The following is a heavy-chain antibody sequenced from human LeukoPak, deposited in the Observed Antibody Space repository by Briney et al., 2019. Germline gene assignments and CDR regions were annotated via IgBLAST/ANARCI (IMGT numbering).Heavy chain of an antibody. Sequence: PGGSLRLSCAASGFTFSSYAMSWVRQAPGKGLEWVSAISGSGGSTYYADSVKGRFTISRDDSKNTLYLQMNSLRAEDTAVYYCAKDILYYYDSNFDYWGQGTLVTVSS. J-gene: IGHJ4*02. CDR2: ISGSGGST. CDR3: AKDILYYYDSNFDY. CDR1: GFTFSSYA. V-gene: IGHV3-23*01. D-gene: IGHD3-22*01.